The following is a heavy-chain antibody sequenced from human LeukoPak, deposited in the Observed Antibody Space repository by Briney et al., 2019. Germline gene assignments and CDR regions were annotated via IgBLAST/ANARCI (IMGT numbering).Heavy chain of an antibody. CDR1: GYTFTGYY. Sequence: GASVKVSCKASGYTFTGYYMHWVRQAPGQGLEWMGWINPNSGGTNYAQKFQGRVTMTRDTSISTAYMELSRLRSDDTAVYYCARAESSWAPRGAFDIGGKGTMVTVSS. CDR3: ARAESSWAPRGAFDI. D-gene: IGHD6-13*01. CDR2: INPNSGGT. J-gene: IGHJ3*02. V-gene: IGHV1-2*02.